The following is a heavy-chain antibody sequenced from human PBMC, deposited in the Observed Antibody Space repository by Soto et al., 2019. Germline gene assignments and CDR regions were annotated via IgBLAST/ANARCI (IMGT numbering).Heavy chain of an antibody. D-gene: IGHD3-10*01. Sequence: EVQLIESGGGWVQPGTSLRVSCAASGFTFHEYAMHWVRQAPGKGLEWVSGISSDGDTIAYADSVQGRFTVFRDNAKNSLYLQMNSLRTEDTAVYFCAKSVVDPRWVVRLSYFDYWGQGIQVTVSS. CDR2: ISSDGDTI. CDR3: AKSVVDPRWVVRLSYFDY. CDR1: GFTFHEYA. V-gene: IGHV3-9*01. J-gene: IGHJ4*02.